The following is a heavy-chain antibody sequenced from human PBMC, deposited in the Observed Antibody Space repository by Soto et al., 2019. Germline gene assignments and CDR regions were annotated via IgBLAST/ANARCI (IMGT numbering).Heavy chain of an antibody. CDR3: AKDFWSGYQHDYNYYGMDV. J-gene: IGHJ6*02. V-gene: IGHV3-23*01. CDR2: ISGSGGST. D-gene: IGHD3-3*01. CDR1: GFTFSSYA. Sequence: EVQLLESGGGLVQPGGSLRLSCAASGFTFSSYAMSWVRQAPGKGLEWVSAISGSGGSTYYADSVKGRFTISRDNSKNTLYLQMNSLRAEDTAVYYCAKDFWSGYQHDYNYYGMDVWGQGTTVTVSS.